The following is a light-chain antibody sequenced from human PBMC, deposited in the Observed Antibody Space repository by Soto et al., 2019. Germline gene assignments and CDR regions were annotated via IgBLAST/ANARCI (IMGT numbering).Light chain of an antibody. V-gene: IGLV3-21*02. Sequence: SYELTQPPSVSVAPGQTARVTCGGENIGTKGVHWYQQRSGQAPVLVVYDDDDRPSGIPERFSGSNSGNTATLTISKVEVGDEADYYCQVWAGSVVFGGGTKLTGL. J-gene: IGLJ3*02. CDR1: NIGTKG. CDR2: DDD. CDR3: QVWAGSVV.